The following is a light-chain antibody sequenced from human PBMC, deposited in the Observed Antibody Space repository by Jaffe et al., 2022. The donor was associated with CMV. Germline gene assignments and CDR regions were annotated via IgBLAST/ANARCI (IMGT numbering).Light chain of an antibody. V-gene: IGKV1-5*03. Sequence: DIQMTQSPSTLSASVGDRVTITCRASQSISSWLAWYQQKPGRAPNLLIYKASSLESGVPSRFSGSGSGTEFTLTISSLQPDDLATYYCQQYSSYWTFGQGTKVEIK. CDR2: KAS. CDR1: QSISSW. CDR3: QQYSSYWT. J-gene: IGKJ1*01.